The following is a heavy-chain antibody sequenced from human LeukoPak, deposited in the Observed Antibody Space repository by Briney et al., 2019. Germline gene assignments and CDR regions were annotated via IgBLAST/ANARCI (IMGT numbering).Heavy chain of an antibody. CDR3: AKVRMVRGISGFDY. CDR1: GFTFSSYG. D-gene: IGHD3-10*01. J-gene: IGHJ4*02. Sequence: GGTLRLSCAASGFTFSSYGMSWVRQAPGKGLEWVSAISGSGGSTYYADSVKGRFTISRDNFKNTLYLQMNSLRAEDTAVYYCAKVRMVRGISGFDYWGQGTLVTVSS. CDR2: ISGSGGST. V-gene: IGHV3-23*01.